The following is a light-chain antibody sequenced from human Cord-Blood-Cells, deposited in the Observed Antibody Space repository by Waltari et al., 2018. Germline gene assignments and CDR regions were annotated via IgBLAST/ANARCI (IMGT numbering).Light chain of an antibody. Sequence: QSALTQPASVSGSPGQSITISCTGTSSDVGSYNLVSWYPQHPGQAPILMIYEGSKRASGVSNRVSGTRSGSTASLSICGLQAEDEADYYCCSYAGSSDVVFGGGTKLTVL. CDR3: CSYAGSSDVV. CDR1: SSDVGSYNL. J-gene: IGLJ2*01. CDR2: EGS. V-gene: IGLV2-23*01.